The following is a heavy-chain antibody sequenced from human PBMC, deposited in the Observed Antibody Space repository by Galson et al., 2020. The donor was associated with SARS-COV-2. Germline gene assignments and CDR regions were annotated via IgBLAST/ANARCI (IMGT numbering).Heavy chain of an antibody. J-gene: IGHJ2*01. Sequence: SEPLSLSCGVFGGSISGYYWSWLRQSPGKGLEWIGAINHSGSTNYNPSLTRQVTISVDTSKNQFCLKLSSVTAADTAVYYCAKSGWRPAARGYCDLWGRGTLGTVCS. CDR3: AKSGWRPAARGYCDL. V-gene: IGHV4-34*01. CDR2: INHSGST. D-gene: IGHD6-6*01. CDR1: GGSISGYY.